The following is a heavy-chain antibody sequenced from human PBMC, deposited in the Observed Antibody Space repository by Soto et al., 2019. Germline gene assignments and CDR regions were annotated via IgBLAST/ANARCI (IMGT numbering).Heavy chain of an antibody. CDR2: ISYSGTT. V-gene: IGHV4-61*01. J-gene: IGHJ2*01. CDR1: GGSVSSGSYY. Sequence: QVQLQESGPGLVKPSEPLSLTCTVSGGSVSSGSYYWTWIRQPPGKGLEWIGYISYSGTTNYNPSLKSRVTIAVDTSSNQFFLKLSSLTAVDTAVYFCARALNRFAERYFDLWGRGTLVTVSS. D-gene: IGHD3-16*02. CDR3: ARALNRFAERYFDL.